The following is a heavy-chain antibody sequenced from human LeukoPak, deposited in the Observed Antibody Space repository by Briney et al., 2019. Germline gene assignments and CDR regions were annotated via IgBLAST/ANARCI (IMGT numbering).Heavy chain of an antibody. D-gene: IGHD1-7*01. V-gene: IGHV1-8*03. CDR3: ARARHSNWNYDNEFGGFDP. CDR2: MNPNSGNT. J-gene: IGHJ5*02. CDR1: GYTFTSYD. Sequence: GASVKVSCKASGYTFTSYDINWVRQATGQGLEWMGWMNPNSGNTGYAQKFQGRVTITRNTSISTAYMELSSLRSEDTAVYYCARARHSNWNYDNEFGGFDPRGQGTLVTVSS.